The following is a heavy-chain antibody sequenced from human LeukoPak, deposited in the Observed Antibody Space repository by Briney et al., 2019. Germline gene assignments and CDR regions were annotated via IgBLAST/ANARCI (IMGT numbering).Heavy chain of an antibody. D-gene: IGHD3-3*01. CDR1: GFSVGSNY. Sequence: GGSLRLSCAASGFSVGSNYMTWVRQAPGKGPEFVATMNRDGSEVAYGNSVRGRFTISRDNAKNSLYLQMYSLRAEDTAVYYCARGIDEWLYLNYWGQGALVTVSS. J-gene: IGHJ4*02. CDR2: MNRDGSEV. V-gene: IGHV3-7*04. CDR3: ARGIDEWLYLNY.